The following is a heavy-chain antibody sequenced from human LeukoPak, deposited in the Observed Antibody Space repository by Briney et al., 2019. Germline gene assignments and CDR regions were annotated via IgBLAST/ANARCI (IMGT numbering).Heavy chain of an antibody. CDR3: ARVAYDFWSGYNPPFYFDY. CDR1: GYSISSGYY. Sequence: PSETLSLTCAVSGYSISSGYYWGWIRQPPGKGLEWIATIYHSGDTYYNPSLKSRVTISVDTSKNQFSLKLSSVTAADTAVYYCARVAYDFWSGYNPPFYFDYWGQGTPVTVSS. V-gene: IGHV4-38-2*01. CDR2: IYHSGDT. D-gene: IGHD3-3*01. J-gene: IGHJ4*02.